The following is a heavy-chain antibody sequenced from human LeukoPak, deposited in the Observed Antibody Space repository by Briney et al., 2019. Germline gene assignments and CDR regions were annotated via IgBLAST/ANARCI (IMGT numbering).Heavy chain of an antibody. Sequence: PSGTLSLTCSVSGGSIGSYHWSWIRQPPGKGLEWIGHVHYTWNTKYNPSLTGRVSISLDRSKNQFSLSLSSLTAADTAVYYCARVASKGGMDVWGQGTTVIVSS. CDR2: VHYTWNT. J-gene: IGHJ6*02. CDR1: GGSIGSYH. D-gene: IGHD5/OR15-5a*01. CDR3: ARVASKGGMDV. V-gene: IGHV4-59*01.